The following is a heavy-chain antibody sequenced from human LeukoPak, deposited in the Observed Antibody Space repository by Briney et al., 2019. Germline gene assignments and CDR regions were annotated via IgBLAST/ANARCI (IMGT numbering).Heavy chain of an antibody. CDR1: GFTFSSYA. V-gene: IGHV3-64*01. D-gene: IGHD3-22*01. Sequence: GGSLRLSCAASGFTFSSYAMHWVRQAPGKGLEYVSAISSNGGSTYYANSVKGRFTISRDNSKNTLYLQMGSLGAEDMAVYYCARSYYYDFDYWGQGTLVTVSS. J-gene: IGHJ4*02. CDR3: ARSYYYDFDY. CDR2: ISSNGGST.